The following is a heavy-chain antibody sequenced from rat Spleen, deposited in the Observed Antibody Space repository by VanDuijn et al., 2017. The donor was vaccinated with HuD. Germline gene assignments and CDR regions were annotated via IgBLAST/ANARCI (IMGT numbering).Heavy chain of an antibody. D-gene: IGHD3-8*01. CDR2: ISYEGSGI. CDR3: ASLVSHFDY. V-gene: IGHV5-58*01. J-gene: IGHJ2*01. CDR1: GFTFSNYW. Sequence: EVQLVETGGGLVQPGRSLKLSCVASGFTFSNYWMYWIRQAPGKGLEWVSSISYEGSGIYYGDSVKGRFTISRDNAKSTLYLQMNSLRSEDTATYYCASLVSHFDYWGQGVMVTVSS.